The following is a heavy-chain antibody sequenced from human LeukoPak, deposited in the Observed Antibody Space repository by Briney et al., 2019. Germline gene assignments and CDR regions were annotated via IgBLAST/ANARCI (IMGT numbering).Heavy chain of an antibody. CDR3: ARSSGSSSVDAFDI. Sequence: GASVKVSCKASGYTFTNYGITWVRQAPGQGLEWMGWISTYNGNTDYAQKLQGRVTMTTDTSTSTAYMELRSLRSDDTAVYYCARSSGSSSVDAFDIWGQGTMVTVSS. D-gene: IGHD1-26*01. CDR1: GYTFTNYG. J-gene: IGHJ3*02. CDR2: ISTYNGNT. V-gene: IGHV1-18*01.